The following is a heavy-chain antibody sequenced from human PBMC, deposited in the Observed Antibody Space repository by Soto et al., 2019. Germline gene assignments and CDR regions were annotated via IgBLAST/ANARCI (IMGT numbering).Heavy chain of an antibody. J-gene: IGHJ4*02. CDR1: GFTFSSDA. D-gene: IGHD1-20*01. CDR3: VTGITGGNNY. CDR2: IKGQTDGGTT. V-gene: IGHV3-15*07. Sequence: GSLRLSCAATGFTFSSDAVNWVRQTPGKGLEGVGRIKGQTDGGTTDYTAPVKGRFIISRDDSKNTVYLQMNSLETEDTAVYYCVTGITGGNNYWGQGTLVTVSS.